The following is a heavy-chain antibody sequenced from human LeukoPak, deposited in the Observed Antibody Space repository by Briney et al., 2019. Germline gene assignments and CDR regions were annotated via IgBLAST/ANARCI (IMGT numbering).Heavy chain of an antibody. CDR2: IYTSGST. CDR3: ARGAPFYYYGSGNYYYYYMDV. J-gene: IGHJ6*03. V-gene: IGHV4-4*07. Sequence: PSETLSLTCTVSGGSISSYYWSWIRQPAGKGLEWIGRIYTSGSTNYNPSLKSRVTMSVDTSKNQCSLKLSSVTAADTAVYYCARGAPFYYYGSGNYYYYYMDVWGKGTTVTISS. D-gene: IGHD3-10*01. CDR1: GGSISSYY.